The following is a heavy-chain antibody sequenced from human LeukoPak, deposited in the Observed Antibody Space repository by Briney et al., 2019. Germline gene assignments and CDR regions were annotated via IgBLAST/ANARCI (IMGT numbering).Heavy chain of an antibody. J-gene: IGHJ4*02. CDR2: ISYDGSNK. Sequence: GGFLRLSCAASGFTFTDYAMHWVRQAPGKGLEWVAVISYDGSNKYYADSVKGRFTISRDNSKNTLYLQMNSLRADDTAVYYCARAVNSGSYVLDYWGQGTLVTVSS. CDR3: ARAVNSGSYVLDY. V-gene: IGHV3-30*04. D-gene: IGHD1-26*01. CDR1: GFTFTDYA.